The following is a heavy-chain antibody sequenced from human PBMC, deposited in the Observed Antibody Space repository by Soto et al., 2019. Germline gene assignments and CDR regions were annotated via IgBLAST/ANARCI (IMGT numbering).Heavy chain of an antibody. D-gene: IGHD3-16*01. CDR2: IYPGDSDT. J-gene: IGHJ6*02. V-gene: IGHV5-51*01. Sequence: GESLKISCKGLGYSFTSYWIGWVRQIPGKGLKWMGIIYPGDSDTRYSPSFQGQVTISADKSISTAYLQWSSLKASDTAMYYCASFLIRSPPTIGGTGGYSGLDVWGQGTTVTVS. CDR1: GYSFTSYW. CDR3: ASFLIRSPPTIGGTGGYSGLDV.